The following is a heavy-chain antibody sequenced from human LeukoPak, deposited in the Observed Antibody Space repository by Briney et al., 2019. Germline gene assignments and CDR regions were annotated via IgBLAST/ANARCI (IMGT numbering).Heavy chain of an antibody. Sequence: SVKVSCKASGGTFSSYAISWVRLAPGQGLEWMGGIIPVFGTTKYAQKFQGRVTITADESTSTAYMELSSLRSEDSAVYYCARGLYGDYGGDYYYYYMDVWGKGTTVTISS. CDR1: GGTFSSYA. CDR2: IIPVFGTT. CDR3: ARGLYGDYGGDYYYYYMDV. J-gene: IGHJ6*03. V-gene: IGHV1-69*13. D-gene: IGHD4-17*01.